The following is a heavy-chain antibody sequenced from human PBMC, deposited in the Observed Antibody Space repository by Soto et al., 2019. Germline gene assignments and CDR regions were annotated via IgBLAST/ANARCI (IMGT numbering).Heavy chain of an antibody. CDR1: GFTFSSYA. D-gene: IGHD3-10*01. J-gene: IGHJ4*02. Sequence: AGSMRLSCAASGFTFSSYAMSWVRQAPGKGLEWASAISGSGGSTYYADSVKGRFTISRDNSKNTLYLQMNSLRAEDTAVYYCAKVSFLWFGEPNCDYWGQGTLVTVSS. CDR3: AKVSFLWFGEPNCDY. V-gene: IGHV3-23*01. CDR2: ISGSGGST.